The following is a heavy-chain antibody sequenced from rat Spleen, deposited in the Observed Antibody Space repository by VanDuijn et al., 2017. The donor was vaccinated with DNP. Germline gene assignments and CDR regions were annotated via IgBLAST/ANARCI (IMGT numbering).Heavy chain of an antibody. CDR3: ARHREWSFDY. CDR1: GFTFSSYD. V-gene: IGHV5-25*01. CDR2: ISPGASST. D-gene: IGHD1-1*01. J-gene: IGHJ2*01. Sequence: EVQLVESGGDLVQPGRSLKLSCVVSGFTFSSYDMAWVRQAPTKGLEWVASISPGASSTYYRDSVKGRFTVSRDNAKSSLYLQMDSLRSEDTATYYCARHREWSFDYWGQGVMVTVSS.